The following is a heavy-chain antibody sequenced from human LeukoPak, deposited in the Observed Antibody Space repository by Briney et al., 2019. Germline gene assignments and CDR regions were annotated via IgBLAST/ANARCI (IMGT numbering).Heavy chain of an antibody. CDR1: GGSISRSSYY. Sequence: SETLSLTCTVSGGSISRSSYYWGWIRQPPGKGLEWIGSIYYSGSTYYNPSLESRVTISVDTSKNQFSLKLSSVTAADTAVYYCARITSGWPHYYMDVWGKGTTVTVSS. J-gene: IGHJ6*03. CDR2: IYYSGST. V-gene: IGHV4-39*01. CDR3: ARITSGWPHYYMDV. D-gene: IGHD6-19*01.